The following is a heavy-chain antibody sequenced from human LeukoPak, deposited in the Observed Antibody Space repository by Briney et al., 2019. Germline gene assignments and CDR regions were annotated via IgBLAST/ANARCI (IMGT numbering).Heavy chain of an antibody. J-gene: IGHJ4*02. CDR3: ARGHYYGSGSYGFDY. CDR2: ISSSSSYI. Sequence: GGSLRLSCAASGFTFDSYTMNWVRQTPGKGLEWVSSISSSSSYIYYSDSVKGRFTISRDNAKNSLSLQMNSLRAEDTAVYYCARGHYYGSGSYGFDYWGQGTLVTVSS. D-gene: IGHD3-10*01. V-gene: IGHV3-21*01. CDR1: GFTFDSYT.